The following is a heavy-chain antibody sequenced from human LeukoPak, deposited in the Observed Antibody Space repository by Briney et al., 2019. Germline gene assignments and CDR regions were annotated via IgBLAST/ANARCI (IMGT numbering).Heavy chain of an antibody. CDR3: ARSLIKDTAMVD. V-gene: IGHV1-69*04. J-gene: IGHJ4*02. Sequence: GASVKVSCKASGGTFSSYAISWVRQAPGQGLEWMGRIIPILGIANYAQKFQGRVTITADKSTSTAYMELSSLRSEDTAVYYCARSLIKDTAMVDWGQGTLVTVSS. CDR2: IIPILGIA. D-gene: IGHD5-18*01. CDR1: GGTFSSYA.